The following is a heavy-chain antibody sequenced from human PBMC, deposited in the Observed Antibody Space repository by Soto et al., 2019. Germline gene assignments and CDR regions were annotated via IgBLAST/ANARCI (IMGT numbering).Heavy chain of an antibody. J-gene: IGHJ3*02. CDR3: VRYNLNDPDPFNI. Sequence: QVQLVQSGAEVKKPGASVKVSCKTSGYMFTSYYIHWVRQAPGQGREWLGNITPSGGSTTYAKKFKGKVTITTDTSTTSVFMDLSSLTSEDTAVYFCVRYNLNDPDPFNIWGQGTMVTVSS. CDR2: ITPSGGST. D-gene: IGHD1-20*01. V-gene: IGHV1-46*01. CDR1: GYMFTSYY.